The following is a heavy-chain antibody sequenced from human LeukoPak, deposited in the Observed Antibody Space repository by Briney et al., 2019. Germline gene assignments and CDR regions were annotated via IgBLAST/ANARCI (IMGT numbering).Heavy chain of an antibody. J-gene: IGHJ4*02. Sequence: PSETLSLTCAVYGGSFSGHYWSWIRQPPGKGLEWIGEINHSGSTNYNPSLKSRVTISVDTSKNQFSLKLSSVTAADTAVYYCARGRRGYYGSGSYYVPRFDYWGQGTLVTVSS. D-gene: IGHD3-10*01. CDR1: GGSFSGHY. V-gene: IGHV4-34*01. CDR2: INHSGST. CDR3: ARGRRGYYGSGSYYVPRFDY.